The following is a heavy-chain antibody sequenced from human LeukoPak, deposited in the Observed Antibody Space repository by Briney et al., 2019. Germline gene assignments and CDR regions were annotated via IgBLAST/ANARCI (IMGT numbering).Heavy chain of an antibody. CDR2: IYPTGST. V-gene: IGHV4-4*07. J-gene: IGHJ4*02. CDR3: ARDSRGYSSSGLDY. D-gene: IGHD6-13*01. CDR1: GGSISSFY. Sequence: SETLSLTCTVSGGSISSFYWTWIRQPAGKGLEWIGRIYPTGSTNYNPSLKSRVTISVDTSKNQFSLKLSSVTAADTAVYYCARDSRGYSSSGLDYWGQGTLVTVSS.